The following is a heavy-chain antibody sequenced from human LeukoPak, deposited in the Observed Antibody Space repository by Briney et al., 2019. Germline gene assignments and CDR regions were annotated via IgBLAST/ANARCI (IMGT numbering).Heavy chain of an antibody. CDR1: GGSVSVYY. V-gene: IGHV4-34*01. D-gene: IGHD5-24*01. Sequence: SETLSLTCAVYGGSVSVYYWRWIPHPPGEGLGWVGDINHSGSTNYNPSPKSRVTISVDTSKNQFSLKLSSVTAADTAVYYCARSGWLPRSGWFDPWGQGTLVTVSS. CDR2: INHSGST. J-gene: IGHJ5*02. CDR3: ARSGWLPRSGWFDP.